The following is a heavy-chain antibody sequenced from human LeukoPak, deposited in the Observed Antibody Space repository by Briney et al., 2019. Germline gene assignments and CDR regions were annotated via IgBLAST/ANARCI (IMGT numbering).Heavy chain of an antibody. J-gene: IGHJ4*02. Sequence: GGSLRLSCAASGFTFSSYSMNWVHQAPGKGLEWVSFISTSSSYIYYADSVKGRFTISRDNAKNSLYLQMNSLRAEDTAVYYCARGSRGNFDYWGQGTLVTVSS. CDR1: GFTFSSYS. CDR2: ISTSSSYI. V-gene: IGHV3-21*01. CDR3: ARGSRGNFDY. D-gene: IGHD4-23*01.